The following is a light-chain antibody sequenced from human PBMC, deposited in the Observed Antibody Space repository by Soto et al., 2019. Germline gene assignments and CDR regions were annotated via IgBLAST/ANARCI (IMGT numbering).Light chain of an antibody. CDR1: SSDLVGYKY. V-gene: IGLV2-14*01. J-gene: IGLJ1*01. CDR3: SSYTSSNSLDV. CDR2: EVS. Sequence: QSALTQPASVSGSPGQSITISCTGTSSDLVGYKYVSWYQQHPGTAPKLIIYEVSIRPSGVSNRFSGSKSGNTASLTISGLRAEDEAAYYCSSYTSSNSLDVFGTGTKLTVL.